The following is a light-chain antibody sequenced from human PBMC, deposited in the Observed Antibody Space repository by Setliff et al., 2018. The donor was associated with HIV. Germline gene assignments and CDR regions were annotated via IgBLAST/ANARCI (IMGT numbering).Light chain of an antibody. J-gene: IGLJ1*01. Sequence: QSVLTQPPSVSGSPRQSVTISCTGTSSDVGSYNRVSWYQQSPGTAPKLMIYEVNYRPSGVPDRFSGSKSGNTASLTISGLQAEDEASYYCSSYTSTNTWVFGTGTQLTVL. CDR3: SSYTSTNTWV. CDR2: EVN. CDR1: SSDVGSYNR. V-gene: IGLV2-18*02.